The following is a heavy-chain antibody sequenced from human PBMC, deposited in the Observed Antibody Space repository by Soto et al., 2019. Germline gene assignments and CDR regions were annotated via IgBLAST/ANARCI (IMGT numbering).Heavy chain of an antibody. J-gene: IGHJ6*01. CDR3: ARDSVRDYLYYYYGMDV. CDR2: IGTSSSYI. Sequence: VQLVESGGGVVQPGRSLRLSCAASGFTFSSYTMNWVRQAPGRGLEWVSSIGTSSSYIYYADSVKGRFTISRDNAKNSLFLQMNSLRADDTAVYYCARDSVRDYLYYYYGMDVW. CDR1: GFTFSSYT. V-gene: IGHV3-21*01. D-gene: IGHD4-17*01.